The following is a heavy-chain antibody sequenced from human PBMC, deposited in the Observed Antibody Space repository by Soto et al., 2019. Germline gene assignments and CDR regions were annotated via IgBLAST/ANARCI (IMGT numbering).Heavy chain of an antibody. CDR1: DESFSNYY. J-gene: IGHJ4*02. CDR3: AVYCSYGSGSSCTPFDY. V-gene: IGHV4-34*01. CDR2: INQSGTT. D-gene: IGHD2-15*01. Sequence: QVQLQQWGAGLLKPSETLSLTCAVYDESFSNYYWTWIRQPPGKGPEWIGEINQSGTTNYNPSLKSRVTMSVDTSKNQFSLKLSSVTAADTAVYHCAVYCSYGSGSSCTPFDYWGQGILVTVSS.